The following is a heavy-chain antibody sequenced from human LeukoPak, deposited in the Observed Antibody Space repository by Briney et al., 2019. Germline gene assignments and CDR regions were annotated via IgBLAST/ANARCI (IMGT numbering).Heavy chain of an antibody. D-gene: IGHD6-6*01. J-gene: IGHJ4*02. Sequence: PSETLSLTCAVSGGSISSGGYSWSWIRQPPGKGLEWIGYIYHSGSTYYNPSLKSRVTISVDRSKNQFSLKLSSVTAADTAVYYCAREALEYFLFDYWGQGTLVTVSS. CDR1: GGSISSGGYS. CDR2: IYHSGST. V-gene: IGHV4-30-2*01. CDR3: AREALEYFLFDY.